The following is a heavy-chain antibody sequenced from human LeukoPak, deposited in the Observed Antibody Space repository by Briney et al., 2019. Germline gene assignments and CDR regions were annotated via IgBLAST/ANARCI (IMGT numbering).Heavy chain of an antibody. CDR2: ISASNGNT. D-gene: IGHD3-22*01. Sequence: VASVKVSCKTSGYTFTGYGINWVRQAPGQGLEWMGWISASNGNTNYAQKLQGRVTMTTDTSTSTAYMELRSLRSDDTAVYFCARDLHPGLDYHDSSGYGGDYWGQGTLVTVSS. J-gene: IGHJ4*02. V-gene: IGHV1-18*01. CDR3: ARDLHPGLDYHDSSGYGGDY. CDR1: GYTFTGYG.